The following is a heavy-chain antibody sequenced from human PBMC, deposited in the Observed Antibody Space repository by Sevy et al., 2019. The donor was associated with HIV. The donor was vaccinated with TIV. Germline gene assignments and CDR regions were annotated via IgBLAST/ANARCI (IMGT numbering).Heavy chain of an antibody. V-gene: IGHV1-69*13. J-gene: IGHJ4*02. Sequence: ASVKVSCKASGGTFSSYGISWVRQAPGQGLEWMGGIIPILGTVNYAQKFQGRVTITADESTKTAYMELSNLGSEDTAVYYCARGGGNGWYYFDYWGQATLVTVSS. CDR3: ARGGGNGWYYFDY. D-gene: IGHD6-19*01. CDR2: IIPILGTV. CDR1: GGTFSSYG.